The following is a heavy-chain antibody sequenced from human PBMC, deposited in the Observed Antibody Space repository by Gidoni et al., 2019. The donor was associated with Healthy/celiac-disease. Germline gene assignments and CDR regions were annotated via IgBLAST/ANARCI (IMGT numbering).Heavy chain of an antibody. CDR3: AKKGDVPAAARGEYFQH. J-gene: IGHJ1*01. CDR1: GFTFRSYG. CDR2: ISYDGSNK. D-gene: IGHD2-2*01. V-gene: IGHV3-30*18. Sequence: QVQLVESGGGVVQPGRSLRLSCAASGFTFRSYGMHWVRQAPGKGLEWVAVISYDGSNKYYADSVKGRFTISRDNSKNTLYLQMNSLRAEDTAVYYCAKKGDVPAAARGEYFQHWGQGTLVTVSS.